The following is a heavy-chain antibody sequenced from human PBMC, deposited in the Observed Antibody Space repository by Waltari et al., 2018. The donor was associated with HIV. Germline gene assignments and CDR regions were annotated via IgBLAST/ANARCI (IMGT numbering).Heavy chain of an antibody. Sequence: EVQLLESGGGLVQPGGSLRLSCGASGFPFGSDAMTWVRQAPGKGLEWVSGISSNSGSTDYADSVKGRLTISRDNSKNILYLQMNSLRAEDTAVYYCAKDLGNFANDWGQGTLVTVTS. V-gene: IGHV3-23*01. D-gene: IGHD1-1*01. CDR1: GFPFGSDA. CDR2: ISSNSGST. CDR3: AKDLGNFAND. J-gene: IGHJ4*02.